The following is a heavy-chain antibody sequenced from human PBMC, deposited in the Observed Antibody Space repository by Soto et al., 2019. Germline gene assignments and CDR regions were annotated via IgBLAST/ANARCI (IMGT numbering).Heavy chain of an antibody. J-gene: IGHJ6*03. Sequence: EVQLVESGGGLVQPGRSLRLSCAASGFTFDDYAMHWVRQPPGKGLEWVSGINWNSGIITYDDSVKGRFTISRDNAKNSLYLQMNSLRAEDTSLYYCARDIRAGYSSSSPPYYYYYMDVWGKGTTVTVSS. V-gene: IGHV3-9*01. CDR3: ARDIRAGYSSSSPPYYYYYMDV. CDR2: INWNSGII. CDR1: GFTFDDYA. D-gene: IGHD6-6*01.